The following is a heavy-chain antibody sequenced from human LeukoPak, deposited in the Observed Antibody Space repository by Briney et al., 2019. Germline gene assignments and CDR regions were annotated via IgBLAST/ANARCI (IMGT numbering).Heavy chain of an antibody. V-gene: IGHV1-2*02. CDR2: IHPNSGAT. CDR3: ARNTAPGYGLDV. CDR1: GYTFTGHY. D-gene: IGHD5-18*01. Sequence: ASVKVPCKASGYTFTGHYMHWVRQAPGQGLEWMGWIHPNSGATGYAQNFQGRVTMTRDTSISTAYMDLSRLRSDDTAVYYCARNTAPGYGLDVWGQGTPVTVSS. J-gene: IGHJ6*02.